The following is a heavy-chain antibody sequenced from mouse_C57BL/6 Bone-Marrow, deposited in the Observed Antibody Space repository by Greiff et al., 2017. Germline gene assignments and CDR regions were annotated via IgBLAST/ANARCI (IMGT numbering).Heavy chain of an antibody. CDR2: ILPSIGRT. D-gene: IGHD1-1*01. CDR1: DSEVFPIAY. J-gene: IGHJ4*01. CDR3: ARGAYDYGSPSYAMDY. Sequence: QVQLQQSGSELRSPGSSVKLSCKDFDSEVFPIAYMSWVRQKPGHGFEWIGGILPSIGRTIYGEKFEDKATLDADTLSNAAYLELNRLTSEDSAIYYCARGAYDYGSPSYAMDYWGQGTSVTVSS. V-gene: IGHV15-2*01.